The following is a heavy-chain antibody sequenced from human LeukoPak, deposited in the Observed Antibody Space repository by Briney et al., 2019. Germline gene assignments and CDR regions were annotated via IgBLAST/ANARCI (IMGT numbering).Heavy chain of an antibody. CDR3: AATSAAALPIYYFDY. Sequence: PGGSLRLSCAASGFTFSSYAMSWVRHAPGKGLEWVSAISGSGGSTYYADSVKGRFTISRDNSKNTLYLQMNSLRAEDTAVYYCAATSAAALPIYYFDYWGQGTLVTVSS. CDR1: GFTFSSYA. CDR2: ISGSGGST. V-gene: IGHV3-23*01. D-gene: IGHD2-2*01. J-gene: IGHJ4*02.